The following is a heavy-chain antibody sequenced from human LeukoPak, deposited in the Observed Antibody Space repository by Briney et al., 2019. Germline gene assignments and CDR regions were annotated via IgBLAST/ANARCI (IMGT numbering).Heavy chain of an antibody. CDR1: GFTVSSNY. V-gene: IGHV3-66*01. J-gene: IGHJ4*02. CDR2: IYSGGST. Sequence: GGSLRLSRAASGFTVSSNYMSWVRQAPGKGLEWVSVIYSGGSTYYADSVKGRFTISRDNSKNTLYLQMNSLRAEDTAVYYCARVATYGRQLDYWGQGTLVTVSS. CDR3: ARVATYGRQLDY. D-gene: IGHD3-10*01.